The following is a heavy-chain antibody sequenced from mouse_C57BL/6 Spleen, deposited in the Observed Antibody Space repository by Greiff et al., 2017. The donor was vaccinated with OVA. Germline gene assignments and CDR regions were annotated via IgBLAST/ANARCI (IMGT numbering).Heavy chain of an antibody. D-gene: IGHD1-1*01. Sequence: QVQLQQSGAELVKPGASVKLSCKASGYTFTSYWMQWVKQRPGQGLEWIGEIDPSDSYTNYNQKFKGKATLTVDTSSSTAYMQLSSLTSEDSAVYYCARFTTVVGYAMDYWGQGTSVTVSS. CDR1: GYTFTSYW. CDR3: ARFTTVVGYAMDY. J-gene: IGHJ4*01. V-gene: IGHV1-50*01. CDR2: IDPSDSYT.